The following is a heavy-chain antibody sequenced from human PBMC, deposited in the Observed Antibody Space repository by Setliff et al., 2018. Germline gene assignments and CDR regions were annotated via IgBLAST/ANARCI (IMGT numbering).Heavy chain of an antibody. Sequence: SVKVSCKASGGTFSSYGISWVRQAPGQGLEWMGGTIPIFGTPTYAQKFQGRVTIIADESTSTTYMELSSLRSEDTAVYYCARGPQKFYSDTSGYYYDALYYYYMDVWGKGTTVTVS. CDR1: GGTFSSYG. J-gene: IGHJ6*03. V-gene: IGHV1-69*13. CDR3: ARGPQKFYSDTSGYYYDALYYYYMDV. CDR2: TIPIFGTP. D-gene: IGHD3-22*01.